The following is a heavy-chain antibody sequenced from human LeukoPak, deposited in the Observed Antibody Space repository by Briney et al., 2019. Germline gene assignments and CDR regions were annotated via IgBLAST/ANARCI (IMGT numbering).Heavy chain of an antibody. Sequence: SETLSLTCTVSGGSISSYYWSWIRQPPGKGLEWIGYIYYSGSTNYNPSLKSRVTISVDTSKNQFSLKLSSVTAADTAVYYCERVRDYYGSGSGLDPWGQGTLVTVSS. CDR2: IYYSGST. CDR3: ERVRDYYGSGSGLDP. J-gene: IGHJ5*02. CDR1: GGSISSYY. V-gene: IGHV4-59*01. D-gene: IGHD3-10*01.